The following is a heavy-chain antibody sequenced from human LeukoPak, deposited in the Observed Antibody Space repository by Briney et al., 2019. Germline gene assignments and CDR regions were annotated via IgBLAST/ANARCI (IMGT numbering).Heavy chain of an antibody. V-gene: IGHV4-39*01. D-gene: IGHD1-26*01. CDR3: ARYIVGAAHDAFDI. Sequence: SETLSLTCAVSGVSISSSNSYWGWIRQPPGKGLEWIGSIYYSGSTYYNPSLKSRVTISVDTSKNQFSLKLSSVTAADTAVYYCARYIVGAAHDAFDIWGQGTMVTVSS. CDR1: GVSISSSNSY. CDR2: IYYSGST. J-gene: IGHJ3*02.